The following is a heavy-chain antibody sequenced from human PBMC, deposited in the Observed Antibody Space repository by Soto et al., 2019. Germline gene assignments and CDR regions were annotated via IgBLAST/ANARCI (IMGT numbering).Heavy chain of an antibody. J-gene: IGHJ4*02. Sequence: QVQLQESGPGLVKPSETLSLTCTVSGGSVSSGSYYWSWIRQPPGKGLEWIGYIYHSGSTNYNPSLKSRVTISVDTSKNQFSLKLSSVTAADTAVYYCARASIVGADYFDYWGQGTLVTVSS. CDR1: GGSVSSGSYY. CDR3: ARASIVGADYFDY. D-gene: IGHD1-26*01. CDR2: IYHSGST. V-gene: IGHV4-61*01.